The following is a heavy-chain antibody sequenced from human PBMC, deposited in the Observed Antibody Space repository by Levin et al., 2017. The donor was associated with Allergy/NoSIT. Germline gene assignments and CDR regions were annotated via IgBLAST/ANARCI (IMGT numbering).Heavy chain of an antibody. CDR2: MSYDGKGK. CDR3: AKERIQVWSPWHFDL. Sequence: PGGSLRLSCAASGFTFSSYGMHWVRQAPGKGLEWVAVMSYDGKGKYYADSVKGRFTISRDNSKNTLDLQMNSLRVEDTAVYYCAKERIQVWSPWHFDLWGRGTLVTVSS. CDR1: GFTFSSYG. J-gene: IGHJ2*01. D-gene: IGHD5-18*01. V-gene: IGHV3-30*18.